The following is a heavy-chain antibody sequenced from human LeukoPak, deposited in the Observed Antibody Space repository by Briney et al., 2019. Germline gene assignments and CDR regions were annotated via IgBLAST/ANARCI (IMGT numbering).Heavy chain of an antibody. V-gene: IGHV3-30*02. CDR3: ANRETGYYFDY. D-gene: IGHD1-14*01. CDR2: IRSDGSKE. Sequence: PGGSLRLSCAASGFTFNRFGMHWVRQAPGKGLEWMASIRSDGSKEYYADSVKGRFTISRDNSKNTLYLQMNSLRAEDTAVYYCANRETGYYFDYWGQGTLVTVSS. J-gene: IGHJ4*02. CDR1: GFTFNRFG.